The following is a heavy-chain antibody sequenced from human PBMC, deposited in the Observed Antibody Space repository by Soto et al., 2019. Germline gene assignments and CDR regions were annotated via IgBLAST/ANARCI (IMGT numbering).Heavy chain of an antibody. CDR3: ARVYRTTVAHDAFDI. J-gene: IGHJ3*02. CDR1: GFTFSGFW. Sequence: EVQLVESGGGLVQPGGSLRLSCAASGFTFSGFWMHWVRQAPGKGPVWVSRINSDGSSATYADSVKGRFTISRDNAKNTLYLQMNSLRAEDTAVYYCARVYRTTVAHDAFDIWGQVTMVTVSS. V-gene: IGHV3-74*01. D-gene: IGHD4-17*01. CDR2: INSDGSSA.